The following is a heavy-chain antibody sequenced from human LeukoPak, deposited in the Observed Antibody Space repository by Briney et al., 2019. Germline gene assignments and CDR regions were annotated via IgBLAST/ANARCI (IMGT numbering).Heavy chain of an antibody. CDR2: IYTSGST. CDR1: GGSIGSGSYY. CDR3: ARDGSGYYDTSGYRN. D-gene: IGHD3-22*01. Sequence: SETLSLTCTVSGGSIGSGSYYWSWIRQPAGKGLEWIGRIYTSGSTNYNPSLESRVTISLDTSKNQFSLKLSSVTAADTAVYYCARDGSGYYDTSGYRNWGQGTQVTVSS. V-gene: IGHV4-61*02. J-gene: IGHJ4*02.